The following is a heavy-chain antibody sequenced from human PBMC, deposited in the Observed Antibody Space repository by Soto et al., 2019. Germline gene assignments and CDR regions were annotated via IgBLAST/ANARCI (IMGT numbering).Heavy chain of an antibody. CDR1: GYTFTSYG. CDR3: ARDTSNYFDF. CDR2: ISTYNGNT. Sequence: ASVKVSCKASGYTFTSYGISWLRQAPGQGLEWIGWISTYNGNTNYVPKFQGRITMTTDTSTSTAYMELRSLRSDDTALYFCARDTSNYFDFWGQ. V-gene: IGHV1-18*01. J-gene: IGHJ4*01. D-gene: IGHD2-2*01.